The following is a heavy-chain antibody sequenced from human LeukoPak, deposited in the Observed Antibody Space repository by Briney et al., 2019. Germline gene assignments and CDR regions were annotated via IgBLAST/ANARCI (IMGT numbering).Heavy chain of an antibody. CDR1: GLTFSSYG. CDR2: ISYDGSNK. J-gene: IGHJ4*02. CDR3: ARDHREEQWLVPHGYFDY. V-gene: IGHV3-30*03. Sequence: PGGSLRLSCAASGLTFSSYGMHWVRQAPGKGLEWVAVISYDGSNKYYADSVKGRFTISRDNSKNTLYLQMNSLRAEDTAVYYCARDHREEQWLVPHGYFDYWGQGTLVTVSS. D-gene: IGHD6-19*01.